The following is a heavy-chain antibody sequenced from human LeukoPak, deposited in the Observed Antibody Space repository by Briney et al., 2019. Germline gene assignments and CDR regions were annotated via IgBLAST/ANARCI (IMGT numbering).Heavy chain of an antibody. CDR1: GGTFSSYA. CDR3: ARSYSGYELTAGGLYYFDY. Sequence: ASVKVSCKASGGTFSSYAISWVRQAPGQGLEWMGGIIPIFGTANYAQKFQGRVTITADESTSTAYMELSSLRSEDTAVYYCARSYSGYELTAGGLYYFDYWGQGTLVTVSS. V-gene: IGHV1-69*13. CDR2: IIPIFGTA. J-gene: IGHJ4*02. D-gene: IGHD5-12*01.